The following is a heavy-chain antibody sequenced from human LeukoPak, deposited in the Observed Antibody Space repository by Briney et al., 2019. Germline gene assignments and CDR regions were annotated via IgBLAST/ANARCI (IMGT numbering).Heavy chain of an antibody. V-gene: IGHV1-69*05. CDR3: ASRAAIMTTVTRRTPFGWDY. D-gene: IGHD4-17*01. Sequence: ASVKVSCKASGGTFSSYAISWVRQAPGQGLEWMGGIIPIFGTANYAQKFQGRVTITTDESTGTAYMELSSLRSEDTAVYYCASRAAIMTTVTRRTPFGWDYWGQGTLDTVSS. CDR1: GGTFSSYA. J-gene: IGHJ4*02. CDR2: IIPIFGTA.